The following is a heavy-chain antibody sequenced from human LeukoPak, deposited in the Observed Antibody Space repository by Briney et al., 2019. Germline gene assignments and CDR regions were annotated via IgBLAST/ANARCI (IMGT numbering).Heavy chain of an antibody. CDR1: GFTVSSNY. CDR3: ASAKSDCSSTSCPFDY. J-gene: IGHJ4*02. V-gene: IGHV3-66*02. D-gene: IGHD2-2*01. Sequence: GGSLRLSCAASGFTVSSNYMSWVRQAPGKALEWVSAIYSGGSTYYADSVKGRFTISRDNSKNTLYLQMNSLRAEDTAVYYCASAKSDCSSTSCPFDYWGQGTLVTVSS. CDR2: IYSGGST.